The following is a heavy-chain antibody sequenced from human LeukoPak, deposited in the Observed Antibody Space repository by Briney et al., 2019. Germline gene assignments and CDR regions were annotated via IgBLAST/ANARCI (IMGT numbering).Heavy chain of an antibody. CDR3: ARDPLGYCSSTSCSDY. D-gene: IGHD2-2*01. V-gene: IGHV1-2*06. CDR1: GYTFTGYY. CDR2: INPNSGGT. Sequence: ASVKVSCKASGYTFTGYYMHWVRQAPGQGLEWMGRINPNSGGTNYAQKFQGRVTMTRDTSISTAYMELSSLRSDDTAVYYCARDPLGYCSSTSCSDYWGQGTLVTVSS. J-gene: IGHJ4*02.